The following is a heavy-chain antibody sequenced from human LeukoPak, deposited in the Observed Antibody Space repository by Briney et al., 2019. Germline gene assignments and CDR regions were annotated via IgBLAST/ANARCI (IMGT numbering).Heavy chain of an antibody. CDR2: VYYSGGT. J-gene: IGHJ4*02. Sequence: PSETLSLTCTVSRGPISSSSYFWGWIRQPPGKGLEWIGSVYYSGGTYYNPSLKRRVTISVDTSKNQFSLKLRSVTAADTALYYCARHPKDVTGLHYFDYWGQGTLVTVSS. CDR3: ARHPKDVTGLHYFDY. D-gene: IGHD2-8*02. CDR1: RGPISSSSYF. V-gene: IGHV4-39*01.